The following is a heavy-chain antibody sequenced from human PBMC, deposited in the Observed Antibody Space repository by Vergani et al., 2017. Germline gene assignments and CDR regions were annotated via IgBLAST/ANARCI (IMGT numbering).Heavy chain of an antibody. CDR1: GFTFSSYG. CDR2: ISYDGSNK. Sequence: QVQLVESGGGVVQPGRSLRLSCAASGFTFSSYGMHWVRQAPGQGLEWVAVISYDGSNKYYADSVKGRFTISRDNSKNTLYLQMNSLRAEDTAVYYGAKDLSTGELELREGCWFDPWGQGTLVTVSS. D-gene: IGHD1-7*01. V-gene: IGHV3-30*18. CDR3: AKDLSTGELELREGCWFDP. J-gene: IGHJ5*02.